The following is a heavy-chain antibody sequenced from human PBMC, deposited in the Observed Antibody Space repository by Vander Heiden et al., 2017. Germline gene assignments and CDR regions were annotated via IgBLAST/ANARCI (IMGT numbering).Heavy chain of an antibody. V-gene: IGHV3-9*01. D-gene: IGHD6-19*01. CDR1: GFTFSDYA. Sequence: EVQLVESGGGLVQPGRSLRLSCAASGFTFSDYAMHWVRQAPGKGLEWVSGISGNSGRIGYADSVKGRFTISRDNAKNSLYLQMNSLRAEDTALYYCAKGEGSGWILYYFDYWGQGTLVTVSS. CDR3: AKGEGSGWILYYFDY. CDR2: ISGNSGRI. J-gene: IGHJ4*02.